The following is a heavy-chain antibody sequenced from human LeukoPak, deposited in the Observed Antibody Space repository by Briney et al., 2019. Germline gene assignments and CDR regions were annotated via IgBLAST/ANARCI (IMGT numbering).Heavy chain of an antibody. D-gene: IGHD2-2*01. V-gene: IGHV4-4*07. J-gene: IGHJ5*02. Sequence: SDTLSLTCTVSGGSISSYYWSWIRQPAGKGLNWIGRIYTSGSTNYNPSLKLRSPMPVDRSKIRFPLKVTFVPAAETAVHYCEGDYCSSTSCYSGGVGPWGQGTLVTVSS. CDR1: GGSISSYY. CDR2: IYTSGST. CDR3: EGDYCSSTSCYSGGVGP.